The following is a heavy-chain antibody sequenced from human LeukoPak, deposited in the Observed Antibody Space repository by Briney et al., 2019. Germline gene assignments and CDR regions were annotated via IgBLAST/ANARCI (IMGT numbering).Heavy chain of an antibody. J-gene: IGHJ6*02. Sequence: PGGSLRLSCAASRFTFSAFWMTWVRQAPGKGLEWVANIHKDGSAKYYVDSVRGRFTISRDNTKSSLYLQMNSLRVDDTAVYYCARRPFWELTYGPDVWGQGTTVTVSS. CDR2: IHKDGSAK. CDR1: RFTFSAFW. CDR3: ARRPFWELTYGPDV. V-gene: IGHV3-7*05. D-gene: IGHD1-26*01.